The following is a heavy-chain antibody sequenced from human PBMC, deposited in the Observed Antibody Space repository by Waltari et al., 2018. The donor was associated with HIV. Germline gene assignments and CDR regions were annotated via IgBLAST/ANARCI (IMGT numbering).Heavy chain of an antibody. CDR3: ARLYDSSGYPSY. CDR1: GGSISSYY. D-gene: IGHD3-22*01. CDR2: IYYSGST. Sequence: QVQLQESGPGLVKPSETLSLTCTVSGGSISSYYWSWIRQPPGKGLEWIGYIYYSGSTNYNPSLKSRVHRSVDTSKNQFSLKLSSVTAADTAVYYCARLYDSSGYPSYWGQGTLVTVSS. V-gene: IGHV4-59*08. J-gene: IGHJ4*02.